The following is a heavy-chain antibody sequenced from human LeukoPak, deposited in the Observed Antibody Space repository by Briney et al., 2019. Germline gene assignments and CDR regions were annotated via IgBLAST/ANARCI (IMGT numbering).Heavy chain of an antibody. V-gene: IGHV3-30*18. J-gene: IGHJ3*01. CDR1: GFSFSSYG. D-gene: IGHD6-13*01. Sequence: GGSLRLSCAASGFSFSSYGMHWVRQAPGKGLEWVAVISYDGSNKYYEDSVKGRFTISRDNSKNTLYLQMNSLRLEDTAVYYCAKDNNGAAAGIIPGSFDLWGQGTMVTVSS. CDR3: AKDNNGAAAGIIPGSFDL. CDR2: ISYDGSNK.